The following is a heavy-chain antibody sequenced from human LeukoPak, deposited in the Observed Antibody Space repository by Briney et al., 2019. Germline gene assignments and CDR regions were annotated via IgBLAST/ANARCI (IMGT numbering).Heavy chain of an antibody. V-gene: IGHV4-38-2*02. CDR1: GYSISSGYY. CDR3: ARGQDY. Sequence: SETLSLTCTVSGYSISSGYYWGWIRQPPGKGLEWIGSVHHRGSTYYNPSLKSRVTISVDTSKNQFSLKLSSVTVADTAVYYCARGQDYWGQGTLVTVSS. J-gene: IGHJ4*02. CDR2: VHHRGST.